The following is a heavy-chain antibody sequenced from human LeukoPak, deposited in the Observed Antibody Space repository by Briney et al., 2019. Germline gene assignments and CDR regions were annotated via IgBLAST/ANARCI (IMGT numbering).Heavy chain of an antibody. J-gene: IGHJ6*03. V-gene: IGHV3-23*01. CDR2: FSVSGDST. D-gene: IGHD5-18*01. CDR1: GFTFSSQG. CDR3: AKGRVTRLLTYYYMDV. Sequence: GGSLRLSCAASGFTFSSQGMSWVRQAPGRGLEWVSGFSVSGDSTHYADSVKGRFTISRDNSKNTLYLQMNGLRAEDTAIYYCAKGRVTRLLTYYYMDVWGKGTTVTVSS.